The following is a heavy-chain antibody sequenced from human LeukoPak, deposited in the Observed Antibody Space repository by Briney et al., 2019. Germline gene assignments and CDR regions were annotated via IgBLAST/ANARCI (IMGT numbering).Heavy chain of an antibody. Sequence: GGSLRLSCAASGFTFSSYAMSWVRQAPGKGLEWVSGIRGSGDITYYADSVKGRFTISRDNFKNTLYLQMNSLRAEDTAVYYCAKEGLYCSGGSCYGPFGYWGQGTLVTVSS. V-gene: IGHV3-23*01. CDR1: GFTFSSYA. CDR2: IRGSGDIT. D-gene: IGHD2-15*01. CDR3: AKEGLYCSGGSCYGPFGY. J-gene: IGHJ4*02.